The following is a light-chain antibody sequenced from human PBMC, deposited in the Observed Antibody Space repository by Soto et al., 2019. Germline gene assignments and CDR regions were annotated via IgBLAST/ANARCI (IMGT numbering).Light chain of an antibody. Sequence: QSALTQPASVSGSPGQSITISCTGTSSEVSAYNYDSWYQQYPGEALKVIIYDVSHRPAGVSYRFSGSKSGNTASLTISCLQTQDEADYYCSSYTSATTYVFGTGTKVTVL. V-gene: IGLV2-14*01. CDR3: SSYTSATTYV. J-gene: IGLJ1*01. CDR2: DVS. CDR1: SSEVSAYNY.